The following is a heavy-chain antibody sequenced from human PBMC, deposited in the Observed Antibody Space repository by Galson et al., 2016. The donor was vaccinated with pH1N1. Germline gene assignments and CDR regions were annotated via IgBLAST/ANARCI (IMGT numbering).Heavy chain of an antibody. V-gene: IGHV3-53*01. Sequence: ETLSLTCSVSGGSVGSDCYWGWIRQPPGEGLEWVSCIYSGGDTYYADSVKGRFTDSRDSSKNTVYLHMNSLRAEDPAVYYCARDTGAWGQGTLVTVSS. J-gene: IGHJ5*02. CDR3: ARDTGA. D-gene: IGHD7-27*01. CDR1: GGSVGSDCY. CDR2: IYSGGDT.